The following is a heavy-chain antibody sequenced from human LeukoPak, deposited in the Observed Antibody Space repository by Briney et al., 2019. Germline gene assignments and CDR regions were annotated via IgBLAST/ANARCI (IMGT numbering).Heavy chain of an antibody. J-gene: IGHJ4*02. CDR2: ISSSSSYK. Sequence: GGSLRLSCAASGVTFSSYSMNWVRQAPGKGLEWVSSISSSSSYKYYADSVKGRFTISRDNAKNSLYLQVNSLRAEDTAVYYCARDHYYDSSGYYYGFDYWGQGTLVTVSS. V-gene: IGHV3-21*01. CDR3: ARDHYYDSSGYYYGFDY. CDR1: GVTFSSYS. D-gene: IGHD3-22*01.